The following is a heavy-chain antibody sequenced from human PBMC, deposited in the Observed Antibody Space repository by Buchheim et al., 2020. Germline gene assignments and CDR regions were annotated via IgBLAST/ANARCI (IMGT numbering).Heavy chain of an antibody. V-gene: IGHV3-30*18. D-gene: IGHD3-16*02. CDR3: AKDRFTFGGVFVTVFDY. J-gene: IGHJ4*02. Sequence: QVQLVESGGGVVQPGRSLRLSCAASGFTFSSYGMYWVRPAPGKGLEWVAVLSYDGSNQYYADPVKGRFTISRDNSKNTVYLQMNTLRPEDTAVYYCAKDRFTFGGVFVTVFDYWGQGTL. CDR1: GFTFSSYG. CDR2: LSYDGSNQ.